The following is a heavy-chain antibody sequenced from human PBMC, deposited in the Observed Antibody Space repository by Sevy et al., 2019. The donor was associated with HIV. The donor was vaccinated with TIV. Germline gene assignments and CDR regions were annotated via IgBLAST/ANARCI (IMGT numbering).Heavy chain of an antibody. CDR2: IYTSGST. CDR1: GGSFSSSSYY. V-gene: IGHV4-61*02. D-gene: IGHD6-19*01. J-gene: IGHJ4*02. CDR3: AGRIAVAAFDY. Sequence: SETLSLTCTVSGGSFSSSSYYWNWIRQPAGRGLEWIGRIYTSGSTNYNPSLKSRVTMSVDTSKNQFSQKLSSVTAADTAVYYCAGRIAVAAFDYWGQGNLVTVSS.